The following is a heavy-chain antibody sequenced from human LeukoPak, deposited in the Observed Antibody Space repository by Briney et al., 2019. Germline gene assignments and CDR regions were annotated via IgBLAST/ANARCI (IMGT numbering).Heavy chain of an antibody. D-gene: IGHD6-13*01. CDR2: ISGSGGST. Sequence: GGSLRLSCAASGFTFSSYAMSWVRQAPGKGLEWVSAISGSGGSTYYADSVKGRFTISGDNSKNTLYLQMNSLRAEDTAVYYCAKPHSSSWILFDYWGQGTLVTVSS. J-gene: IGHJ4*02. V-gene: IGHV3-23*01. CDR3: AKPHSSSWILFDY. CDR1: GFTFSSYA.